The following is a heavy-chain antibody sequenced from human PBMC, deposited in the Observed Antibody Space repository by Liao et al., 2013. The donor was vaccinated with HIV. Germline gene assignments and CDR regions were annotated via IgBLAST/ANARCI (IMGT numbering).Heavy chain of an antibody. J-gene: IGHJ5*02. CDR2: IYTSGST. V-gene: IGHV4-61*02. Sequence: QVQLQESGPGLVKPSQTLSLTCTVSGGSISSGSYYWSWIRQPAGKGLEWIGRIYTSGSTNYNPSLKSRVTISVDTSKNQFSLKLSSVTAADTAVYYCAREFQLWDWFDPWGQGTLVTVSS. CDR1: GGSISSGSYY. CDR3: AREFQLWDWFDP. D-gene: IGHD3-16*01.